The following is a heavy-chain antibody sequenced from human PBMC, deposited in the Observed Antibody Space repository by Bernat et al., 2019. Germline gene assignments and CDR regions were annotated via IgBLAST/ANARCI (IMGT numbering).Heavy chain of an antibody. D-gene: IGHD4-17*01. CDR3: ARVGLYGDYPFDY. CDR2: IKQDGSEK. Sequence: EVQLVVSGGGLVQPGGSLRLSCAASGFTFSSYWMSWVRQAPGKGLEWVANIKQDGSEKYYVDSVKGRFTISRDNAKNSLYLQMNSLRAEDTAVYYCARVGLYGDYPFDYWGQGTLVTVSS. J-gene: IGHJ4*02. V-gene: IGHV3-7*03. CDR1: GFTFSSYW.